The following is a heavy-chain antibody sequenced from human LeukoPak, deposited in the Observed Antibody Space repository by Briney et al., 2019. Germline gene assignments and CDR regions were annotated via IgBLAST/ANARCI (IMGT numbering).Heavy chain of an antibody. Sequence: GGSLRLSCAASGFTFSSYSMNWVRRAPGKGLEWVSSISSSSSYIYYADSVKGRFTISRDNAKNSLYLQMNSLRAEDTAVYYCATDYDSSGSRIKAVDYWGQGTLVTVSS. CDR3: ATDYDSSGSRIKAVDY. D-gene: IGHD3-22*01. CDR2: ISSSSSYI. V-gene: IGHV3-21*01. CDR1: GFTFSSYS. J-gene: IGHJ4*02.